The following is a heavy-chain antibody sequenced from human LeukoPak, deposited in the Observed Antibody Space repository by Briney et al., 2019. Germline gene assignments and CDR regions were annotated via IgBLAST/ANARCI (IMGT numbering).Heavy chain of an antibody. D-gene: IGHD6-13*01. CDR3: ATAGYSLGDY. CDR1: GYTFTDYY. Sequence: GASVKVSCKASGYTFTDYYMHWVQQAPGKGLEWMGRVDPEDGETIYAEKFQGRVTITADTSTDTAYMELSSLRPEDTAVYYCATAGYSLGDYWGQGTLVTVSS. V-gene: IGHV1-69-2*01. J-gene: IGHJ4*02. CDR2: VDPEDGET.